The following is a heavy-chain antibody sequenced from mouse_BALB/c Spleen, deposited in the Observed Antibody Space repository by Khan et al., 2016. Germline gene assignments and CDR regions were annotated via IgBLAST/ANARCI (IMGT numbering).Heavy chain of an antibody. V-gene: IGHV5-6-5*01. Sequence: EVELVESGGGLVKPGGSLKLSCAASGFTFSSYAMSWVRQTPEKRLEWVASISSGGSSFYPDILKDRFTISRDNARTILYLQMSSLRAEDTAMYYCASKVYYFDYWGQGTTLTVSS. J-gene: IGHJ2*01. CDR3: ASKVYYFDY. CDR2: ISSGGSS. CDR1: GFTFSSYA.